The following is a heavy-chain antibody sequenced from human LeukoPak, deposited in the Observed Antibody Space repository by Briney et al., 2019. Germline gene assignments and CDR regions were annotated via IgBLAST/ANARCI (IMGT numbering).Heavy chain of an antibody. CDR1: GGTFSSYA. J-gene: IGHJ4*02. V-gene: IGHV1-69*01. CDR3: AVPQGSGSYYWPVDY. D-gene: IGHD3-10*01. CDR2: IIPIFGTA. Sequence: GASVKVSCKAFGGTFSSYAISWVRQAPGQGLEWMGGIIPIFGTANYARKFQGRVTITADESTSTACMELSSLRSEDTAVYYCAVPQGSGSYYWPVDYWGQGTLVTVSS.